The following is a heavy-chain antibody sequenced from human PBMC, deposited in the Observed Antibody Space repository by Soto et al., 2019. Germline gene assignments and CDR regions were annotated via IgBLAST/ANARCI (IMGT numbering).Heavy chain of an antibody. CDR3: ARCRSYGMEGVERAVDI. D-gene: IGHD1-26*01. J-gene: IGHJ3*02. CDR2: IKSDGSEK. Sequence: EVQLVESGGGLVQPGGSLRLSCAASGFTFSSFWMNWVRQAPGKGLEWVANIKSDGSEKYYGDSVKGRFTFSRDNAKNTLYLQMDSLRVEDTAVYYCARCRSYGMEGVERAVDIGGQGTKVTVSS. CDR1: GFTFSSFW. V-gene: IGHV3-7*03.